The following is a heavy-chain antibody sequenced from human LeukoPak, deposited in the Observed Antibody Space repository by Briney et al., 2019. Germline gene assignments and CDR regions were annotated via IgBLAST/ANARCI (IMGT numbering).Heavy chain of an antibody. CDR1: GGTFSSYA. V-gene: IGHV1-69*06. CDR2: IIPIFGTA. CDR3: ASPYYYGSGSYYAFDP. Sequence: SVKVSCKASGGTFSSYAISWVRQAPGHGLEWMGGIIPIFGTANYAQKFQGRVTITADKSTSTAYMELSSLRSEDTAVYYCASPYYYGSGSYYAFDPWGQGTLVTVSS. J-gene: IGHJ5*02. D-gene: IGHD3-10*01.